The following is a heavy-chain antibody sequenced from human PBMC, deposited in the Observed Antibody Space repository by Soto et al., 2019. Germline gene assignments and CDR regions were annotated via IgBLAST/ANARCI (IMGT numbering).Heavy chain of an antibody. CDR3: ARESVGDYSLLEY. Sequence: QVQVVQSGAEVKKPGSSVKVSCKAAGGSYSTYTITWVRQAPGQGLEWMGRVIPILGVVNYAQKFQGKVTITADKSTSTAYMEVSSLRSEDTAVYYCARESVGDYSLLEYWGQRTHVTVSS. CDR1: GGSYSTYT. V-gene: IGHV1-69*08. D-gene: IGHD4-17*01. CDR2: VIPILGVV. J-gene: IGHJ4*01.